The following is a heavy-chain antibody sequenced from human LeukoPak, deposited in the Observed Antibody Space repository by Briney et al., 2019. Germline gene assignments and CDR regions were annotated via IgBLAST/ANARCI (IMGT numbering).Heavy chain of an antibody. CDR2: IYYSGST. D-gene: IGHD3-10*01. J-gene: IGHJ4*02. V-gene: IGHV4-59*08. Sequence: SETLSLTCTVSGGSISSYYWSWIRQPPGKGLEWIGYIYYSGSTNYNPSLKSRVTTSVDTSKNQFSLKLSSVTAADTAVYYCARGYGSGSYYNYWGQGTLVTVSS. CDR1: GGSISSYY. CDR3: ARGYGSGSYYNY.